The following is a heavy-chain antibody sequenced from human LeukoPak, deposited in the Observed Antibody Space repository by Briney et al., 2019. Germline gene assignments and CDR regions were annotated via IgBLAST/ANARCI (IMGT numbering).Heavy chain of an antibody. CDR3: TRDRGWSTVDY. CDR2: IRQDGSEK. Sequence: PGGSLRLSCAASGFTFSSYWMSWVRQAPGKGLEWMANIRQDGSEKYYVDSVKGRFTISRDNAKNSLYLQMNSLSAEDTAVYYCTRDRGWSTVDYWGQGTLVTVSS. V-gene: IGHV3-7*01. J-gene: IGHJ4*02. D-gene: IGHD6-19*01. CDR1: GFTFSSYW.